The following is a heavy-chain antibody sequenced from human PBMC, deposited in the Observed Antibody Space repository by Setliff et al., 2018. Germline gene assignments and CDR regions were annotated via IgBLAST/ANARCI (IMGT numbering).Heavy chain of an antibody. V-gene: IGHV4-4*07. Sequence: PSETLSLTCTVSGGSMGSYYWTWIRQSAGKGLEWIGRVYTTGSTAFNPSLNSRVTMSLDKSKNQFSLKLSSVTAADTAVYYCARSFSRREKFLLDYWGQGALVTVSS. CDR2: VYTTGST. J-gene: IGHJ4*02. CDR1: GGSMGSYY. CDR3: ARSFSRREKFLLDY.